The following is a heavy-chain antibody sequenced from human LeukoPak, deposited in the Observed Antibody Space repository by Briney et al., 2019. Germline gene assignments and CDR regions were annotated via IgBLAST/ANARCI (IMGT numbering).Heavy chain of an antibody. J-gene: IGHJ4*02. Sequence: GGSLRLSCSASGFTVSCNYMTSVRQTPAKVLERVPVIYSCGSTYYADSVKSQFTISRDNSKNPLYLQLNRLRAEDTAVYYCARGCYGSAPCQWGEGTRVTLSS. CDR3: ARGCYGSAPCQ. V-gene: IGHV3-53*01. CDR1: GFTVSCNY. CDR2: IYSCGST. D-gene: IGHD3-10*01.